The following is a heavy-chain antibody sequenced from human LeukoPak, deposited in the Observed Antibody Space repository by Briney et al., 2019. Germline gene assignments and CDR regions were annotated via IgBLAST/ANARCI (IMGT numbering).Heavy chain of an antibody. Sequence: PGGSLRLSCAASGFTFTTFGMHWVRQVPGKGLEWVAVIWYDGSNKYYADSVKARFTISRDNSKNTLFLQMNSLRAEDTAVYYCARVQLNAANGMDVWGQGTTVIVSS. J-gene: IGHJ6*02. V-gene: IGHV3-33*01. D-gene: IGHD6-13*01. CDR3: ARVQLNAANGMDV. CDR1: GFTFTTFG. CDR2: IWYDGSNK.